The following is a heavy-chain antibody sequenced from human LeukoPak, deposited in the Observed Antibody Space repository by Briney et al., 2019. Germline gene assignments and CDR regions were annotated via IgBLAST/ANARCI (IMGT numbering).Heavy chain of an antibody. V-gene: IGHV3-23*01. CDR2: ISGSGGST. CDR3: ARAGLANAFDI. J-gene: IGHJ3*02. Sequence: GGSLRLSCAASGFTFSSYAMSWVRQAPGKGLEWVSTISGSGGSTYYADSVKGRFTISRDNAKNSLYLQMNSLRAEDTAVYYCARAGLANAFDIWGQGTMVTVSS. CDR1: GFTFSSYA.